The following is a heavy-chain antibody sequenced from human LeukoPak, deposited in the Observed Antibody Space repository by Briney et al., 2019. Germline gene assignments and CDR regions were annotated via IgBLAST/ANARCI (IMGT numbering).Heavy chain of an antibody. J-gene: IGHJ3*01. V-gene: IGHV4-59*01. D-gene: IGHD2-15*01. CDR2: IHYSGRT. CDR3: ASASWWNHAFDF. Sequence: FRQPPGKGLEWIAYIHYSGRTNYNPSLKSRVTISVDPSKNQFSLRLSSVTAADTAVYYCASASWWNHAFDFWGQGTMVTVSS.